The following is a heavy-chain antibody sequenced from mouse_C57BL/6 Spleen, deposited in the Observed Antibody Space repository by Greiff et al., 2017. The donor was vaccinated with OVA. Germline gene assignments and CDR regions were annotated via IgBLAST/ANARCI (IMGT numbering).Heavy chain of an antibody. V-gene: IGHV1-55*01. D-gene: IGHD1-1*01. Sequence: QVQLQQPGAELVKPGASVKMSYKASGYTFTSYWITWVKQRPAQGLEWIGDIYPGSGSTNYNEKFKSKATLTVDTSSSTSYMQRSSLTSEYSAVYSCARGLTTVVATDYAMDYWGQGTSVTVSS. J-gene: IGHJ4*01. CDR2: IYPGSGST. CDR1: GYTFTSYW. CDR3: ARGLTTVVATDYAMDY.